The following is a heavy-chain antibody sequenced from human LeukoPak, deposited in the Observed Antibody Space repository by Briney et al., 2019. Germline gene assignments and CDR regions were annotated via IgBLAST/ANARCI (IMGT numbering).Heavy chain of an antibody. J-gene: IGHJ4*02. CDR1: GFTFSSHE. V-gene: IGHV3-48*03. CDR2: ISSSGSTI. D-gene: IGHD1-14*01. CDR3: ARVGSITGSSFDY. Sequence: GGSLRLSCAASGFTFSSHEMNWVRQAPGKGLEWVSYISSSGSTIYYADSVKGRFTISRDNAKNSLYLQMNSLRAEDTAVYYCARVGSITGSSFDYWGQGTLVTVSS.